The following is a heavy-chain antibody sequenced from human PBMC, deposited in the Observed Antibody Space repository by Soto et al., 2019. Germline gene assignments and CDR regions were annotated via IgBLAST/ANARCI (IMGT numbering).Heavy chain of an antibody. CDR2: ISGSGGST. D-gene: IGHD6-13*01. J-gene: IGHJ4*02. V-gene: IGHV3-23*01. CDR3: AKGIAAAVYYFDY. Sequence: GGSLRLSCAPSRFTLSSYALSWVRQDPGKGLEWVSAISGSGGSTYYADSVKGRFTISRDNSKNTLYLQMNSLRAEDRAVYYCAKGIAAAVYYFDYWGQGT. CDR1: RFTLSSYA.